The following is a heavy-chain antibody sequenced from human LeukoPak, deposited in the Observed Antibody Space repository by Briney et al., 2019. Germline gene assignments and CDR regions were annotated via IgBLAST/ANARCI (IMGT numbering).Heavy chain of an antibody. J-gene: IGHJ3*02. D-gene: IGHD3-22*01. CDR1: GFTFSSYS. CDR3: ARDLVVIEVLSAFDI. Sequence: GGSLRLSCAASGFTFSSYSMNWVRQAPGKGLEWVSSISSSSSYIYYADSVKGRFTISRDNAKNSLYLQMNSLRAEDTAVYYCARDLVVIEVLSAFDIWGQGTMVTVSS. V-gene: IGHV3-21*01. CDR2: ISSSSSYI.